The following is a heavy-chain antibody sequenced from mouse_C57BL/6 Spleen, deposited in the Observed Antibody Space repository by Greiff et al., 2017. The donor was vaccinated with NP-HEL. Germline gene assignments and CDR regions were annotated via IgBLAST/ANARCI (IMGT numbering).Heavy chain of an antibody. CDR1: GFTFSSYA. J-gene: IGHJ2*01. CDR2: ISDGGSYT. CDR3: ARESNHTYFDY. D-gene: IGHD2-5*01. V-gene: IGHV5-4*01. Sequence: EVQVVESGGGLVKPGGSLKLSCAASGFTFSSYAMSWVRQTPEKRLEWVATISDGGSYTYYPDNVKGRFTISRDNAKNNLYLQMSHLKSEDTAMYYCARESNHTYFDYWGQGTTLTVSS.